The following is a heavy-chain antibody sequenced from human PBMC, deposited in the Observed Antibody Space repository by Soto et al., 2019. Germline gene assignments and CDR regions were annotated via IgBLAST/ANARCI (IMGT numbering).Heavy chain of an antibody. CDR2: INPQTGGT. D-gene: IGHD2-2*01. CDR1: GYTFTGYY. V-gene: IGHV1-2*02. CDR3: ARERYQVISDGMDV. J-gene: IGHJ6*02. Sequence: QVQLVQSGAEVKTPGASVRVSCKASGYTFTGYYIHWVRESPGQGLEWMGWINPQTGGTSYGQKFQGRVTLSRDTSINTADLELSRRRFDDAAVYFCARERYQVISDGMDVWGQGTTVTVSS.